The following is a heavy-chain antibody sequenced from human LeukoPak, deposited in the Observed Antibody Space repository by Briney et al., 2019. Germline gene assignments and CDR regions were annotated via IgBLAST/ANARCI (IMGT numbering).Heavy chain of an antibody. Sequence: PSETLSLTCAVYGGSFSGYYWSWIRQPPGKGPEWIGEINHSGSTNYNPSLKSRVNISVDTSKNQFSLKLSSVTAADTAVYYCARVKDAFDIWGQGTMVTVSS. J-gene: IGHJ3*02. CDR1: GGSFSGYY. CDR2: INHSGST. V-gene: IGHV4-34*01. CDR3: ARVKDAFDI.